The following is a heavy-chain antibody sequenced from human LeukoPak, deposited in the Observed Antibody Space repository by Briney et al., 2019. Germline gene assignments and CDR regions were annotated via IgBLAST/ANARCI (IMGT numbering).Heavy chain of an antibody. D-gene: IGHD3-10*01. J-gene: IGHJ3*02. V-gene: IGHV3-21*06. Sequence: KAGGSLRFSCAASGFTFNNYWMTWVRQAPGKGLEWVSFTDTSGNYIYYGDSVKGRFTISRDNARNLLFLQMNGLRAEDTAVYYCARGRSITLLRGVAMSDGFDIWGQGAMVAVSS. CDR1: GFTFNNYW. CDR2: TDTSGNYI. CDR3: ARGRSITLLRGVAMSDGFDI.